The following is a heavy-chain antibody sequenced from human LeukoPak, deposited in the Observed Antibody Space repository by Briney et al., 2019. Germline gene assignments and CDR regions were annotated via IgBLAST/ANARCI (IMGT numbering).Heavy chain of an antibody. CDR2: IYSGGST. V-gene: IGHV3-66*01. J-gene: IGHJ3*02. CDR1: GFTFSSYS. Sequence: GGPLRLSCAASGFTFSSYSMNWVRQAPGKGLEWVSVIYSGGSTYYADSVKGRFTISRDNSKNTLYLQMNSLRAEDTAVYYCARGYDYGDYVGAFDIWGQGTMVTVSS. CDR3: ARGYDYGDYVGAFDI. D-gene: IGHD4-17*01.